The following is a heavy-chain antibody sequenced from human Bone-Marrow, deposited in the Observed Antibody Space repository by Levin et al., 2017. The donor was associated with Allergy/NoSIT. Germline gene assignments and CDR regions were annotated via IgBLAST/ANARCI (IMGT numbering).Heavy chain of an antibody. CDR1: GYTFTIYD. Sequence: GSLRLSCKASGYTFTIYDINWVRQAPGQGLEWMAWMNPRSGDTGYAQKFQGRVTMTRNTSITTAYMELNSLTPEDTAVYYCASGLIGGGWLDPWGQGTPVTVSS. V-gene: IGHV1-8*02. CDR3: ASGLIGGGWLDP. CDR2: MNPRSGDT. D-gene: IGHD3-16*01. J-gene: IGHJ5*02.